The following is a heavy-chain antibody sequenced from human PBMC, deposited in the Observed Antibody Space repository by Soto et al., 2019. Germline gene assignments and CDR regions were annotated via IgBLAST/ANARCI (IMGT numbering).Heavy chain of an antibody. V-gene: IGHV4-30-4*01. J-gene: IGHJ6*02. Sequence: SETLSLTCTVSGGSISSGDDFWTWIRQPPGKGLEWIGYIYYSGSTYYNPSLKSRLTMSVDTSKNQFSLKLSSVTAADTAVYYCARDRAKWKDYYYYGMDVWGQGTTVTDSS. CDR3: ARDRAKWKDYYYYGMDV. CDR2: IYYSGST. D-gene: IGHD1-20*01. CDR1: GGSISSGDDF.